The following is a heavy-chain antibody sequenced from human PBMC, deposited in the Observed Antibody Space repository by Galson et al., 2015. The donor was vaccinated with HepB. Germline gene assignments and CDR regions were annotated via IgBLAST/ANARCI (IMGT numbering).Heavy chain of an antibody. D-gene: IGHD5-12*01. V-gene: IGHV3-21*01. Sequence: SLRLSCAASGFTFSSYSMNWVRQAPGKGLEWVSSISSSSSCIYYADSVKGRFTISRDNAKNSLYLQMNSLRAEDTAVYYCARDSGGYDGMDYWGQGTLVTVSS. CDR1: GFTFSSYS. CDR3: ARDSGGYDGMDY. CDR2: ISSSSSCI. J-gene: IGHJ4*02.